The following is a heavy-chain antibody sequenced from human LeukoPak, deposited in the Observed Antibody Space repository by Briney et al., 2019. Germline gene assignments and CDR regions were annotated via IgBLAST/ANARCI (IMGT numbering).Heavy chain of an antibody. Sequence: GASVKVSCKASGYTFTGYYMHWVRQAPGQGLEWMGWINPNSGGTNYAQKFQGRVTMTRDTSISTAYMELRSLRSDDTAVYYCARTLPLVVAATAGDYWGQGTLVTVSS. CDR1: GYTFTGYY. CDR3: ARTLPLVVAATAGDY. J-gene: IGHJ4*02. V-gene: IGHV1-2*02. D-gene: IGHD2-15*01. CDR2: INPNSGGT.